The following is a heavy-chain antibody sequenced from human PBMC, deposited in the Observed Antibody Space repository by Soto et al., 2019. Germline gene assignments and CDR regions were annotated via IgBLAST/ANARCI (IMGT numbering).Heavy chain of an antibody. CDR3: ASAYLNITVAVAASPLDY. Sequence: GGSLRLSCAASGFTFSSYAMHWVRQAPGKGLEWVAVISYDGSNKYYADSVKDRFTISRDNSKNTLYLQMNSLRDEDTAVDYCASAYLNITVAVAASPLDYWGKGTLVTVSS. CDR2: ISYDGSNK. J-gene: IGHJ4*02. V-gene: IGHV3-30*04. D-gene: IGHD2-15*01. CDR1: GFTFSSYA.